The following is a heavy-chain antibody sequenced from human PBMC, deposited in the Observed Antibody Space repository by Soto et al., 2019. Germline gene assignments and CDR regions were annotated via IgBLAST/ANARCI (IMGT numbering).Heavy chain of an antibody. Sequence: GGSLRLSCAASGFTFSSYWMSWVRQAPGKGLEWVANIKQDGSEKYYVDSVKGRFTISRDNAKNSLYLQMNSLRAEDTAVYYCASSGALGRDAFDIWGKGTMVTVSS. D-gene: IGHD7-27*01. J-gene: IGHJ3*02. CDR1: GFTFSSYW. CDR3: ASSGALGRDAFDI. CDR2: IKQDGSEK. V-gene: IGHV3-7*01.